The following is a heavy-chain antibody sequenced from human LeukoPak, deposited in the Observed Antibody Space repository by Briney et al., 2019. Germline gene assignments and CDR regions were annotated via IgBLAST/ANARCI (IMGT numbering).Heavy chain of an antibody. CDR1: GFTFSSYA. J-gene: IGHJ4*02. Sequence: PGRSLRLSCAASGFTFSSYAMHWVRQAPGKGLEWVAVISYDGSNKYYADSVKGRFTISRDNSKNTLYLQMNSLRAEDTAVYYCARVGGSYSILYYFDYWGQGTLVTVSS. V-gene: IGHV3-30-3*01. CDR2: ISYDGSNK. CDR3: ARVGGSYSILYYFDY. D-gene: IGHD1-26*01.